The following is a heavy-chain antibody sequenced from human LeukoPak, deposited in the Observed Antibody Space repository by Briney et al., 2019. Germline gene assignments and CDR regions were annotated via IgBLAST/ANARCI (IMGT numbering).Heavy chain of an antibody. V-gene: IGHV1-18*01. CDR1: GYTFTSYG. Sequence: GASVKVSCKASGYTFTSYGISWVRQAPGQGLEWMGWISAYNGNTNYARKLQGRVTMTTDTSTSTAYMELRSLRSDDTAVYYCARAVESTVTPYNWFDPWGQGTLVTVSS. J-gene: IGHJ5*02. CDR3: ARAVESTVTPYNWFDP. CDR2: ISAYNGNT. D-gene: IGHD4-11*01.